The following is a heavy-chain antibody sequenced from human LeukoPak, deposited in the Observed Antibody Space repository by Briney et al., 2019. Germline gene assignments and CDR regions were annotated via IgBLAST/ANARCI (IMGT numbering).Heavy chain of an antibody. CDR1: GGSISSSSYY. J-gene: IGHJ4*02. Sequence: PSETLPLTCTVSGGSISSSSYYWGWIRQPPGKGLEWIGSIYYSGSTYYNPSLKSRVTISVDTSKNQFSLKLSSVTAADTAVYYCARHSARFGELLWPFDYWGQGTLVTVSS. V-gene: IGHV4-39*01. D-gene: IGHD3-10*02. CDR2: IYYSGST. CDR3: ARHSARFGELLWPFDY.